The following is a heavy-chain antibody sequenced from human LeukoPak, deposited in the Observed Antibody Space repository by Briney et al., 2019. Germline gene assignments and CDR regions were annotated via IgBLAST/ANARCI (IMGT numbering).Heavy chain of an antibody. CDR3: ARGTMFPSYFDY. V-gene: IGHV3-21*01. CDR1: GFKFSSYS. CDR2: ISSSSSYI. J-gene: IGHJ4*02. D-gene: IGHD3-10*02. Sequence: GGSLRLSCAASGFKFSSYSMKWVRQAPGKGLEWVSFISSSSSYIYYADSVKGLFTISRDNAKNSLYLQMNSLRAEDTAVYYCARGTMFPSYFDYWGQGSLVTVSS.